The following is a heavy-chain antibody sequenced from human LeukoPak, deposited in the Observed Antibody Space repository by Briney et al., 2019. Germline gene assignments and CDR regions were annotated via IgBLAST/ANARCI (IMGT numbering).Heavy chain of an antibody. Sequence: SETLSLTCTVSGGSINSSSYYWGWIRQHPGKGLEWIGYIYYSGSTYYNPSLKSRVTISVDTSKNQFSLKLSSVTAAGTAVYYCARHRDYGGNGYYYGMDVWGQGTTVTVSS. CDR2: IYYSGST. CDR1: GGSINSSSYY. V-gene: IGHV4-31*03. J-gene: IGHJ6*02. CDR3: ARHRDYGGNGYYYGMDV. D-gene: IGHD4-23*01.